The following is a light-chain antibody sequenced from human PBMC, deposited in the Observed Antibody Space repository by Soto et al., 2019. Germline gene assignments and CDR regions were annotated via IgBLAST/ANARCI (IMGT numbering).Light chain of an antibody. J-gene: IGKJ3*01. CDR1: QSVTSNY. CDR3: QQYTDWPLVT. CDR2: GIS. V-gene: IGKV3-20*01. Sequence: EVVMTQSPATLSVSPGERATLSCRASQSVTSNYLAWYQQKPGQAPRLLIYGISTRATGVPDRFSGSGSGTDFTLTISRLEPEDFAVYYCQQYTDWPLVTFGPGTKVDLK.